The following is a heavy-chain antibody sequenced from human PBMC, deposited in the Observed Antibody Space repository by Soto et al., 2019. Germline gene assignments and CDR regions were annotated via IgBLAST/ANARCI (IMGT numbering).Heavy chain of an antibody. CDR2: INPNSGGT. J-gene: IGHJ6*02. V-gene: IGHV1-2*02. CDR1: GYTFTGYY. D-gene: IGHD3-9*01. Sequence: ASVKVSCKASGYTFTGYYMHWVRQAPGQGLEWMGWINPNSGGTNYAQKFQGRVTMTRDTSISTAYMELSRLRSDDTAVYYCARDPSRYDILTGYGYYYGMDVWGQGTTVTVSS. CDR3: ARDPSRYDILTGYGYYYGMDV.